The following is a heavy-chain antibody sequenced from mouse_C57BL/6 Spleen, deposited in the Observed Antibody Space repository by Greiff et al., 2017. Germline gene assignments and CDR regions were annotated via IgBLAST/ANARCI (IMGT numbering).Heavy chain of an antibody. D-gene: IGHD2-1*01. Sequence: VQLQQPGAELVKPGASVKLSCKASGYTFTSYWMHWVKQRPGQGLEWIGMIQPNSGSTNYNEKFKSKATLTVDKSSSTAYMQLSSLTSEDSAVYYCARSRRGNDAMDYWGQGTSVTVSS. CDR1: GYTFTSYW. CDR3: ARSRRGNDAMDY. CDR2: IQPNSGST. J-gene: IGHJ4*01. V-gene: IGHV1-64*01.